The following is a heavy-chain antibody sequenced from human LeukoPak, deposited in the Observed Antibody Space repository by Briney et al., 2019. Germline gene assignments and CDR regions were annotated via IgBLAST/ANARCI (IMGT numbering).Heavy chain of an antibody. V-gene: IGHV6-1*01. CDR2: TYYRSKWYN. J-gene: IGHJ5*02. CDR3: ARDKLDRMNWFDP. Sequence: SQTLSLPCAIFGDSVPSNSAAWNWIGPSPSRGLEWLGRTYYRSKWYNDYAVSVKSRITINPDTSKNQFSLQLNSVTPEDTAVYYCARDKLDRMNWFDPWGQGALVTVSS. CDR1: GDSVPSNSAA. D-gene: IGHD1-14*01.